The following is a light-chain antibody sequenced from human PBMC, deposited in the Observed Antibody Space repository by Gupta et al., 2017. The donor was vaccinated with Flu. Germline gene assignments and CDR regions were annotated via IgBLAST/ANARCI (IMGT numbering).Light chain of an antibody. V-gene: IGLV1-51*02. CDR1: SSNIGTNY. CDR2: ENN. Sequence: QSVLTQPPSVSAAPGQKVTISCTGSSSNIGTNYVSWYQQLPGTAPKLPIYENNKRPSGIPDRFSGSKSGTSATLGITGLQTGEEADYYCETCDSSLSAGVFGGGTKLTVL. CDR3: ETCDSSLSAGV. J-gene: IGLJ2*01.